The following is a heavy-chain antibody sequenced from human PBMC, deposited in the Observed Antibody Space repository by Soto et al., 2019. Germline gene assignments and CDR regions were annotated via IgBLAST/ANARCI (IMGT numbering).Heavy chain of an antibody. CDR3: TRVYYDRSGYLTNFDY. D-gene: IGHD3-22*01. J-gene: IGHJ4*02. Sequence: LRLSCTASGLVCGGYGMSWVRQAPGKGLEWVGFIRSKAYGGTTEYAASVKGRISISRDDSTSIAYLQMNSLKTEDTAVYYCTRVYYDRSGYLTNFDYWGQGTLVTVSS. V-gene: IGHV3-49*04. CDR2: IRSKAYGGTT. CDR1: GLVCGGYG.